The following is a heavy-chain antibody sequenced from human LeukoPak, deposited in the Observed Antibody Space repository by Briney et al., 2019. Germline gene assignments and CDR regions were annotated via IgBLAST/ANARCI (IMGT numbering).Heavy chain of an antibody. J-gene: IGHJ4*02. D-gene: IGHD3-10*01. Sequence: SGPALVKPTQTLTLTCTFSGFSLSTSGMCVSWIRQPPGKALEWLALIDWDDDKYYSTSLKTRLTISKDTSKNQVVLTMTNMDPVDTATYYCARISRYYGSGSYSHSDYWGQGTLVTVSS. CDR3: ARISRYYGSGSYSHSDY. V-gene: IGHV2-70*01. CDR1: GFSLSTSGMC. CDR2: IDWDDDK.